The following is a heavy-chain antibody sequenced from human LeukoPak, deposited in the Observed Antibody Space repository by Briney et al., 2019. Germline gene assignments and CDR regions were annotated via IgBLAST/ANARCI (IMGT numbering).Heavy chain of an antibody. CDR2: ITPLFGTA. CDR1: GGTFSKYS. J-gene: IGHJ5*02. D-gene: IGHD3-3*01. V-gene: IGHV1-69*05. CDR3: ARKDSITIFGVVFNWFDP. Sequence: SVKVSCKASGGTFSKYSISWVRQRPGQGLEWMGGITPLFGTANYAQKLQGRVTMTTDTSTSTAYMELRSLRSDDTAVYYCARKDSITIFGVVFNWFDPWGQGTLVTVSS.